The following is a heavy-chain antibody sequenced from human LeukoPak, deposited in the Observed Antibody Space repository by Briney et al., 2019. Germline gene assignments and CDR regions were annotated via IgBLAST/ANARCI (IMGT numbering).Heavy chain of an antibody. J-gene: IGHJ4*02. CDR2: ISGSGGST. CDR1: GFTFSSYA. Sequence: GGSLRLSCAASGFTFSSYAMNWVRQAPGKGLEWVSAISGSGGSTYYADSVKGRFTISRDNSKNTLYLQMNSLRAEDTAVYYCAKTHTAMVHFDYWGQGTLVTVSS. CDR3: AKTHTAMVHFDY. D-gene: IGHD5-18*01. V-gene: IGHV3-23*01.